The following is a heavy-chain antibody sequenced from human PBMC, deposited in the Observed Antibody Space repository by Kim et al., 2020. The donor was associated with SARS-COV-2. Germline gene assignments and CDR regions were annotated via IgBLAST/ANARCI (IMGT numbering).Heavy chain of an antibody. D-gene: IGHD3-3*01. J-gene: IGHJ4*02. V-gene: IGHV4-39*01. CDR3: ASFLFGVVSY. CDR2: IYYSGST. Sequence: SETLSLTCTVSGGSISSSSYYWGWIRQPPGKGLEWIGSIYYSGSTYYNPSLKSRVTISADTSKNQFSLKLSSVTAADTAVYYCASFLFGVVSYWGQGTLVTVSS. CDR1: GGSISSSSYY.